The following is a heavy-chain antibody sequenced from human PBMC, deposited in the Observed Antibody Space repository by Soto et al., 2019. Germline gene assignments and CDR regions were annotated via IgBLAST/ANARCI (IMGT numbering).Heavy chain of an antibody. D-gene: IGHD2-2*01. CDR2: IKSKTDGGTT. Sequence: EVQLVESGGGLVKPGGSLRLSCAASGFTFSNAWMSWVRQAPGKGLEWVGRIKSKTDGGTTDYAAPVKGRFTISRDDSKNTLYLQMNSLKTEDTAVYYCTTREHIVVVPAAPGGVDAYYYYYMDVWGKGTTVTVSS. J-gene: IGHJ6*03. CDR3: TTREHIVVVPAAPGGVDAYYYYYMDV. CDR1: GFTFSNAW. V-gene: IGHV3-15*01.